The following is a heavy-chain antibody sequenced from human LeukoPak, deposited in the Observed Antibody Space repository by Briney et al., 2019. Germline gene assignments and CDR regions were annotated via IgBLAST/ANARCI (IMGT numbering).Heavy chain of an antibody. CDR2: IQEDGGEK. J-gene: IGHJ4*02. Sequence: GGSLRLSCAASGFTFTTYWMSWVRQAPGKGLEWVANIQEDGGEKYYVDSVKGRFTTSRDNAKNSLYLQMNTLRAEDTAVYYCASGSGFIADCGGDCYYPLGYFDYWGQGALVTVSS. CDR1: GFTFTTYW. D-gene: IGHD2-21*02. V-gene: IGHV3-7*01. CDR3: ASGSGFIADCGGDCYYPLGYFDY.